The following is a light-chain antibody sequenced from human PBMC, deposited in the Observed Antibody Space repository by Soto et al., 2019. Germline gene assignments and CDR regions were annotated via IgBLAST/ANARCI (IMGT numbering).Light chain of an antibody. J-gene: IGKJ1*01. CDR1: QSVSSSY. CDR2: GAS. V-gene: IGKV3-20*01. Sequence: EIVLTQSPGTLSLSPGERATLSCRASQSVSSSYLAWYQQKPGKAPRLLIYGASSMATGIPGRFSGGGSGTDFTLTISRRGPEDFAVYYCQEYGSSPSTFGQGTKVEIK. CDR3: QEYGSSPST.